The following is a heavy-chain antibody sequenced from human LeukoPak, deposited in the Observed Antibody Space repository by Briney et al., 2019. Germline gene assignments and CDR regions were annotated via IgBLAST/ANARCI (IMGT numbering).Heavy chain of an antibody. V-gene: IGHV3-7*01. D-gene: IGHD5-18*01. CDR2: IKQDGSEK. Sequence: GGSLRLSCAASGFTFSSYWMSWVRQAPGKGLEWVANIKQDGSEKYYVDSVKGRFTISRDNAKNSLYLQMNSLRAEDTAVYYCARERIQLWLPPGYWGQGTLVTVSS. CDR3: ARERIQLWLPPGY. J-gene: IGHJ4*02. CDR1: GFTFSSYW.